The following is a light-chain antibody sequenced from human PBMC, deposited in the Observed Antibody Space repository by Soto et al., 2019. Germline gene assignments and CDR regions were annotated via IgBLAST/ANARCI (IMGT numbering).Light chain of an antibody. CDR2: EAS. CDR3: QQYNTYPWT. V-gene: IGKV1-5*03. Sequence: DIQMTQSPSTLSASVGDRVTITCRASQSCTRWLAWYQQKPGKAPKVLTYEASTLERGVPSRFSGSGSGTEFTLTISSLQPDDFATYYCQQYNTYPWTFGQGTKVDIK. CDR1: QSCTRW. J-gene: IGKJ1*01.